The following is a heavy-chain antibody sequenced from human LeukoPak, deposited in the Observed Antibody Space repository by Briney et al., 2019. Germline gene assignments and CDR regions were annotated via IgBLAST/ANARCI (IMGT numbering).Heavy chain of an antibody. J-gene: IGHJ6*02. CDR2: ISYDGSNK. D-gene: IGHD3-22*01. CDR3: AKTRSYYDSSGISYYYYGMDV. V-gene: IGHV3-30*18. CDR1: GFTFSSYG. Sequence: GRSLRLSCAASGFTFSSYGMHWVRQAPGKGLEWVAVISYDGSNKYYADSVKGRFTISRDNSKNTLYLQMNSLRAEDTAVYYCAKTRSYYDSSGISYYYYGMDVWGQGTTVTVSS.